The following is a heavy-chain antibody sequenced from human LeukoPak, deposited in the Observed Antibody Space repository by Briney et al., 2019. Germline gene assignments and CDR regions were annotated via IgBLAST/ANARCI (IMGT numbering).Heavy chain of an antibody. CDR1: GGSISSYY. CDR3: ASSDGRMEY. D-gene: IGHD5-24*01. Sequence: SETLSLTCTVSGGSISSYYWNWIRQPPGKGLEWVGYIYYSGSASYNPSLKSRVTISVDTSKNQFSLKLNSVTAADTAVYYCASSDGRMEYWGQGTLVIVSS. J-gene: IGHJ4*02. CDR2: IYYSGSA. V-gene: IGHV4-59*08.